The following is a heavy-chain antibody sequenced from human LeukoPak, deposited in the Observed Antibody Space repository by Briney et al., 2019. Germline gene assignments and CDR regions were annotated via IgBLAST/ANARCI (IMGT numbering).Heavy chain of an antibody. CDR3: ARLRGNDYSTFDY. CDR2: ISAYNGNT. Sequence: ASVKVSCKASGYTFTGYYMHWVRQAPGQGLEWMGWISAYNGNTNYAQKLQGRVTMTTDTSTSTAYMELRSLRSDDTAVYYCARLRGNDYSTFDYWGQGTLVTVSS. J-gene: IGHJ4*02. CDR1: GYTFTGYY. D-gene: IGHD4-11*01. V-gene: IGHV1-18*04.